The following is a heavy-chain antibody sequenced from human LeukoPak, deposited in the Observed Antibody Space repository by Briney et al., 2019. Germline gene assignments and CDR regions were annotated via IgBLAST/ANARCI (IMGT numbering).Heavy chain of an antibody. CDR1: GFTFSSYA. J-gene: IGHJ4*02. CDR2: ISYDGSNK. CDR3: AKDSGYSSSWYYFDY. Sequence: GGSLRLSCAASGFTFSSYAIHWVRQAPGKGLEWVAVISYDGSNKYYADSVKGRFTISRDNSKNTLYLQMNSLRAEDMALYYCAKDSGYSSSWYYFDYWGQGTLVTVSS. D-gene: IGHD6-13*01. V-gene: IGHV3-30-3*01.